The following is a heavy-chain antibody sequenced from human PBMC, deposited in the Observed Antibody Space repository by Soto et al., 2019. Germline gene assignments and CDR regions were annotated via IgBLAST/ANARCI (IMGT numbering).Heavy chain of an antibody. CDR3: ARDRSYSLDV. Sequence: EVQLVESGGGLLQPGWSLRLSCAVSGSTFSNDWMHWVRQAPGKGLVWVSHINSDGSSTNYADFVKGRFTIARDNAKNTVYLQMNSLRAEDTAVYYCARDRSYSLDVWGQGTTVTVSS. CDR2: INSDGSST. J-gene: IGHJ6*02. CDR1: GSTFSNDW. V-gene: IGHV3-74*01.